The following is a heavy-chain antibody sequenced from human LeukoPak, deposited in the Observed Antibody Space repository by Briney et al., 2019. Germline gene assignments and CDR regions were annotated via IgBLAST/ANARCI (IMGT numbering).Heavy chain of an antibody. CDR2: ISYDGSNK. V-gene: IGHV3-30*04. Sequence: GGSLRLSCAASGFTFSSYAMHWVRQAPGKGLEWVAVISYDGSNKYYADSVKGRFTISRDNSKNTLYLQTNSLRAEDTAVYYCARSEEELLFGAFDIWGQGTMVTVSS. CDR1: GFTFSSYA. D-gene: IGHD1-26*01. CDR3: ARSEEELLFGAFDI. J-gene: IGHJ3*02.